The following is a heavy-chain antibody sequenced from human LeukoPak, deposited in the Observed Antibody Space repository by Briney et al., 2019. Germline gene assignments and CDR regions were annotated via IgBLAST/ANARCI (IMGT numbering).Heavy chain of an antibody. CDR1: XGSIXSXX. D-gene: IGHD3-22*01. CDR3: AREASYYDSSGYYHGYFDY. V-gene: IGHV4-59*01. CDR2: XXYSGST. J-gene: IGHJ4*02. Sequence: TVXXGSIXSXXWSWVRXPPGXXLEXXXXXXYSGSTNYNPSLKSRVTISVDTSKNQFSLKLSSVTAADTAVYYCAREASYYDSSGYYHGYFDYWGQGTLVTVSS.